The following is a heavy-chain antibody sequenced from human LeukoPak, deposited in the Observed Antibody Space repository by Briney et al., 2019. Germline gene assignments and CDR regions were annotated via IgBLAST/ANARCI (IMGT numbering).Heavy chain of an antibody. J-gene: IGHJ4*02. D-gene: IGHD2-15*01. CDR1: GGSFSGYY. V-gene: IGHV4-34*09. CDR3: ARESSGGDY. CDR2: INHSGST. Sequence: SETLSLTCAVYGGSFSGYYWSWIRQPPGKGLEWIGEINHSGSTNYNPSLKSRVTISVDTSKNQFSLRLSSVTAADTAVYYCARESSGGDYWGQGTLVTVSS.